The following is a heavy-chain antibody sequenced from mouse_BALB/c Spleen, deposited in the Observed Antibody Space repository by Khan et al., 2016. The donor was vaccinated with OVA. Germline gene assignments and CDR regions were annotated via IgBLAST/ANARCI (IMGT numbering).Heavy chain of an antibody. Sequence: QVQLKESGAELAKPGASVKMSCKASGYTFTSYWMHWVKQRPGQGLEWIGYINPSTGYTEYNQKFKDKATLTADKSSSTAYMQLSSLTSEDSEVYYSANHGSSSAWFTYWGQGTLVTVSA. CDR2: INPSTGYT. D-gene: IGHD1-1*01. CDR1: GYTFTSYW. J-gene: IGHJ3*01. CDR3: ANHGSSSAWFTY. V-gene: IGHV1-7*01.